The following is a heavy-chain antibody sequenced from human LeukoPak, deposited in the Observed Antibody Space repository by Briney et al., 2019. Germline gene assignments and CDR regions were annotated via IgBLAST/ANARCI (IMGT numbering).Heavy chain of an antibody. D-gene: IGHD3-16*02. CDR1: GFTFSSYS. CDR3: ARVREVVTGPFDY. V-gene: IGHV3-21*01. CDR2: ISSSSSYI. Sequence: PGGSLRLSCAASGFTFSSYSMNWVRQAPGKGLEWVSSISSSSSYIYYADSVKGRFTISRDNAKNSLYLQMNSLRAEDTAVYYCARVREVVTGPFDYWGQGTLVTVSS. J-gene: IGHJ4*02.